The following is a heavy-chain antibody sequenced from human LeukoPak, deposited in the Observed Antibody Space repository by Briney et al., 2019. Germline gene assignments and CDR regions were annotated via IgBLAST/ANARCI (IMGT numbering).Heavy chain of an antibody. V-gene: IGHV3-23*01. CDR3: AKPQIGSGSYDI. CDR1: GFTFSSYG. J-gene: IGHJ3*02. CDR2: ISGSGGST. D-gene: IGHD3-10*01. Sequence: GGSLRLSCAASGFTFSSYGMSWVRQAPGKGLEWVSAISGSGGSTYYADSVKGRFTISRDNSKNTLYLQMNSLRAEDTAVYYCAKPQIGSGSYDIWGQGTMVTVSS.